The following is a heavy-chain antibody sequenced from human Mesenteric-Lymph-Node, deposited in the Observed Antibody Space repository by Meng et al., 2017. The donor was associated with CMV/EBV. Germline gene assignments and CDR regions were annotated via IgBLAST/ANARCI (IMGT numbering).Heavy chain of an antibody. CDR2: ISSSSRTI. Sequence: GESLKISCAASGFTFSSYSMNWVRQAPGKGLEWVSYISSSSRTIYYADSVKGRFTISRDNAKNSLYLQMNSLRAEDTAVYYCARDRPLRGYYYGMDVWGQGTTVTVSS. CDR3: ARDRPLRGYYYGMDV. J-gene: IGHJ6*02. V-gene: IGHV3-48*04. D-gene: IGHD3-16*01. CDR1: GFTFSSYS.